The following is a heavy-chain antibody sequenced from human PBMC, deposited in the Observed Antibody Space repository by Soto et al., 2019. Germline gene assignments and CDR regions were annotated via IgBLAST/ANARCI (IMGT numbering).Heavy chain of an antibody. CDR3: ARSSRSYFDY. J-gene: IGHJ4*02. CDR1: GGSISRSGYF. V-gene: IGHV4-31*03. CDR2: IYDSGST. Sequence: QVQLQESGPGLVKPSQTLSLTCTVSGGSISRSGYFWSWIRQHPGKGLEWIGYIYDSGSTYYNPSLKSRVSRSVDTSKNQVSLNLTSVTAADTAMYYCARSSRSYFDYWGQGTLVTVSS.